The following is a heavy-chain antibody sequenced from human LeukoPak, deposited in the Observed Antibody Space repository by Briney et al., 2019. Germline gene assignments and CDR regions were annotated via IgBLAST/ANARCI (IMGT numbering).Heavy chain of an antibody. D-gene: IGHD6-19*01. V-gene: IGHV3-23*01. CDR1: GFTFSSYA. J-gene: IGHJ4*02. CDR2: ISRSGGST. Sequence: GGSLRLSCAASGFTFSSYAMSWVRQAPGKGLEWVSAISRSGGSTYYADSVKGRFTISRDNSKNTLYLQMNSLRAEDTAVYYCAKDTRATRIAVAGNPDYWGQGTLFTVSS. CDR3: AKDTRATRIAVAGNPDY.